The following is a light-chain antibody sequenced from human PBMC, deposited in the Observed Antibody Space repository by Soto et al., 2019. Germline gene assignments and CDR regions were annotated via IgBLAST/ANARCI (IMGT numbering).Light chain of an antibody. CDR2: DVS. J-gene: IGLJ2*01. CDR3: SSYTSSSTQV. V-gene: IGLV2-14*01. Sequence: QSVLTQPASVSGSPGQSITICCTGTSSDVGGYNSVSWYQQHPGKAPKLMIYDVSNRPSEVSNRFSGSKSGNTASLTISGLQAEDEADYYCSSYTSSSTQVFGAGTQLTVL. CDR1: SSDVGGYNS.